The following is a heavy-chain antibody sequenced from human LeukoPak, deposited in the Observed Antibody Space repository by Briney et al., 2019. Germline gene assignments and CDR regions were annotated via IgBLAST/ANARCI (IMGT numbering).Heavy chain of an antibody. CDR3: ARPYYYDSRLDP. D-gene: IGHD3-22*01. CDR2: MYYSGST. J-gene: IGHJ5*02. V-gene: IGHV4-30-4*01. CDR1: GGSISSGDYY. Sequence: SETLSLTCTVSGGSISSGDYYWSRIRQPPGKGLEWIAYMYYSGSTYYNPSLKSRVTMSADTSKNQLSLKLSSVTAADTAVYYCARPYYYDSRLDPWGQGILVTVSS.